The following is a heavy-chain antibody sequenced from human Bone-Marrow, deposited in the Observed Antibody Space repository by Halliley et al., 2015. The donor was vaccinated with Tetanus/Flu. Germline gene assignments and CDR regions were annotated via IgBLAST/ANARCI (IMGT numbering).Heavy chain of an antibody. CDR1: GFVFSSYE. Sequence: SLRLSCAASGFVFSSYEMNWVRQAPGKGPEWVSYISNGGSSIFYSNSVKGRFTVSRDNAKNSLYLEMKSLKVEDTALYYCARGGDFQEVAAFDIWGHGTMVSVSS. D-gene: IGHD2-21*02. V-gene: IGHV3-48*03. CDR2: ISNGGSSI. CDR3: ARGGDFQEVAAFDI. J-gene: IGHJ3*02.